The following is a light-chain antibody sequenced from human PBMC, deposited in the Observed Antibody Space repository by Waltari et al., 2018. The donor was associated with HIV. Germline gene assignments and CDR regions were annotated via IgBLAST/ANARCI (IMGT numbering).Light chain of an antibody. V-gene: IGLV2-23*02. CDR2: EVT. Sequence: QSALTQPASVSRSPGQSITVSCTGTSSDVGSYNVVSSYQQHQCKAPKLMIYEVTKRASGTTTDFSGSQPDNPAYLTIGGLQAEDEPDYYCHSYAGRKTHVFGPGTKLTVL. J-gene: IGLJ1*01. CDR1: SSDVGSYNV. CDR3: HSYAGRKTHV.